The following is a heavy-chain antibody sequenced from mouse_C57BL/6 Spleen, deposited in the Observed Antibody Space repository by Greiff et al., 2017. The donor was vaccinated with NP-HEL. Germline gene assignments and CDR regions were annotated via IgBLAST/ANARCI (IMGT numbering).Heavy chain of an antibody. CDR3: AKNAEYYYGSSYGYYYAMDY. D-gene: IGHD1-1*01. Sequence: VQLKQSGPGLVQPSQSLSITCTVSGFSLTSYGVHWVRQPPGKGLEWLGVIWSGGSTDYNAAFISRLSISKDNSKSQVFFKMNSLQADDTAIYYCAKNAEYYYGSSYGYYYAMDYWGQGTSVTVSS. J-gene: IGHJ4*01. V-gene: IGHV2-4*01. CDR1: GFSLTSYG. CDR2: IWSGGST.